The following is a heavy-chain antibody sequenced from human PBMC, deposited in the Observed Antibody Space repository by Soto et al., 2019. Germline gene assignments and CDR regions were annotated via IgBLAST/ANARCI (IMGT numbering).Heavy chain of an antibody. V-gene: IGHV1-8*01. Sequence: QVQLVQSGAEVKKPGASVKVSCKASGYTFINYDINWVRQATGQGLEGIGWMNPNSGDTGYAQKFQGRVTMTRDTSISTAYMELSSLRSDDTAVYYCARGDGSYYVSGIYFDSWGQGTLVTVSS. CDR3: ARGDGSYYVSGIYFDS. J-gene: IGHJ5*01. CDR1: GYTFINYD. CDR2: MNPNSGDT. D-gene: IGHD3-10*01.